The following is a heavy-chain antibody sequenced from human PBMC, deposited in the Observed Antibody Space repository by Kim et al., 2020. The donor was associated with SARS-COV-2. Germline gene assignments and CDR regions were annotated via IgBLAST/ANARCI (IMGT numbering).Heavy chain of an antibody. D-gene: IGHD3-9*01. J-gene: IGHJ5*02. CDR3: ARGRYFDAHFDWLFIGRGSHNWFEP. CDR2: MNPNSGNT. Sequence: ASVKVSCKASGYTFTIYDINWVRQATGQGLEWMGWMNPNSGNTGYAQKFQGRVTMTRNTSISTAYMELSSLRSEDTAVYYCARGRYFDAHFDWLFIGRGSHNWFEPCGQGTLVTVSS. CDR1: GYTFTIYD. V-gene: IGHV1-8*01.